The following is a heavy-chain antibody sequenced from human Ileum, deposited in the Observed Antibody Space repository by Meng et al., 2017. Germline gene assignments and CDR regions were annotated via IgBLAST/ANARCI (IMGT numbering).Heavy chain of an antibody. J-gene: IGHJ4*02. D-gene: IGHD3-10*01. CDR3: AREGSWFGADY. CDR1: GASFTGYS. CDR2: VNHDGGT. V-gene: IGHV4-34*02. Sequence: QVQLPQGGVGLLKPSETLSLTCTVYGASFTGYSWTWIRQSPGKGLEWIGEVNHDGGTNYSPSLKSRVIISIDTSKNQFSLKLTAVTATDAAVYYCAREGSWFGADYWGQGTLVTVSS.